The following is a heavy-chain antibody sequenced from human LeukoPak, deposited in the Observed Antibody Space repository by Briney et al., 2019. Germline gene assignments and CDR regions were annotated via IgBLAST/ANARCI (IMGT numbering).Heavy chain of an antibody. CDR1: GGSFSGYY. CDR2: INHSGST. V-gene: IGHV4-34*01. J-gene: IGHJ5*02. D-gene: IGHD3-10*01. Sequence: SETLSLTCAVYGGSFSGYYWSWIRQPPGKGLEWIGEINHSGSTNYNPSLKSRVTISVDTSKNQFSLKLSSVTAADTAVYYCARLLLWFGEKWFDPWGQGTLVTVSS. CDR3: ARLLLWFGEKWFDP.